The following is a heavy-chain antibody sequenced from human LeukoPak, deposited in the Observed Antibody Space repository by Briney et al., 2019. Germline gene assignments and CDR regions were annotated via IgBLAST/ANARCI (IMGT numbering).Heavy chain of an antibody. CDR1: GGSISSYY. CDR3: ARQIREDYYDSSGYARFDY. CDR2: IYYSGST. J-gene: IGHJ4*02. D-gene: IGHD3-22*01. Sequence: SETLSLTCTVSGGSISSYYWSWIRQPPGKGLEWMGYIYYSGSTNYNPSLKSRVTISVDTSKNQFSLKLSSVTAADTAVYYCARQIREDYYDSSGYARFDYWGQGTLVTVSS. V-gene: IGHV4-59*08.